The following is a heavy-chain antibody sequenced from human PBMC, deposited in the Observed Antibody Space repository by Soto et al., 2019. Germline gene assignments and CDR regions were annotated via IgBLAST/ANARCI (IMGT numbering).Heavy chain of an antibody. D-gene: IGHD3-22*01. Sequence: ASVKVSCKVSGYTLTELSMHWVRQAPGRGLEWMGGFDPEDGETIHAQKFQGRVTMTEDTSTDTAYMELSSLRSEDTAVYYCATDSSGIPMFDYWGQGTLVTVSS. V-gene: IGHV1-24*01. CDR2: FDPEDGET. CDR3: ATDSSGIPMFDY. J-gene: IGHJ4*02. CDR1: GYTLTELS.